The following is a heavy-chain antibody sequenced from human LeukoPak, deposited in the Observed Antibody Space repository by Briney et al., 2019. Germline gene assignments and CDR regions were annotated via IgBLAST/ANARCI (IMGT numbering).Heavy chain of an antibody. J-gene: IGHJ4*02. V-gene: IGHV1-2*04. CDR1: GYTFTGYY. CDR3: ARDPGYSYGPANFDY. CDR2: INPNSGGT. D-gene: IGHD5-18*01. Sequence: ASVKVSCKASGYTFTGYYMHWVRQAPGQGLEWMGWINPNSGGTNYAQKFQGWVTMTRDTSISTAYMELSRLRSDDTAVYYCARDPGYSYGPANFDYWGQGTLVTVSS.